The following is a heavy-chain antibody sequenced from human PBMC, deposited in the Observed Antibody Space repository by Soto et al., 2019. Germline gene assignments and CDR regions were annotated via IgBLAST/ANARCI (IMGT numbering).Heavy chain of an antibody. V-gene: IGHV3-23*01. CDR3: AKGMFSSSPAAAGSFDY. D-gene: IGHD3-10*01. Sequence: GGSLRLSCAASGFTFSSYAMSWVRQAPGKGLEWVAAIGGTDGKTYYADSVKGRFTLSRDNSENTLYLQMSRLRAEDTAVYFCAKGMFSSSPAAAGSFDYWGQGALVTVSS. J-gene: IGHJ4*02. CDR2: IGGTDGKT. CDR1: GFTFSSYA.